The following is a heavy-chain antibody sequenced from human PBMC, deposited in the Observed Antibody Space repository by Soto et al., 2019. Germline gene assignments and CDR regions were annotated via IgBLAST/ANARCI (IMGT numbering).Heavy chain of an antibody. D-gene: IGHD1-26*01. V-gene: IGHV3-7*03. CDR1: GFTFSSYW. Sequence: PGGSLRLSCAASGFTFSSYWMSWVRQAPGKGLEWVANIKQDGSEKYYVDSVKGRFTISRDNAKNSLYLQMNSLRAEDTAVYYCAGDFGLVGATCDYWGQGTLVTVSS. CDR3: AGDFGLVGATCDY. J-gene: IGHJ4*02. CDR2: IKQDGSEK.